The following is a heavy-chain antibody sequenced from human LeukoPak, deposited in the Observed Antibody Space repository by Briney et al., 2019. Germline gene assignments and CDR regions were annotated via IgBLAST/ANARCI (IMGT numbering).Heavy chain of an antibody. J-gene: IGHJ4*02. V-gene: IGHV4-34*01. Sequence: SETLSLTCAVYGGSFSGYYWSWIRQPPGKGLEWIGKINHSGSTNYNPSLKSRVTISVDTSKNQFSLKLSSVTAADTAVYYCYLRGYCSSTSCEKFLGAELDYWGQGTLVTVSS. D-gene: IGHD2-2*01. CDR2: INHSGST. CDR1: GGSFSGYY. CDR3: YLRGYCSSTSCEKFLGAELDY.